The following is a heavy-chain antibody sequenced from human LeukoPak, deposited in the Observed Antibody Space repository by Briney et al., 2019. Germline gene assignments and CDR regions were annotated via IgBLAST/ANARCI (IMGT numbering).Heavy chain of an antibody. J-gene: IGHJ5*02. CDR3: ARDQWDSSSWTRFDP. V-gene: IGHV1-2*02. CDR1: GYTFTDYY. D-gene: IGHD6-13*01. CDR2: INPNSGGT. Sequence: ASVKVSCKASGYTFTDYYMHWVRQAPGQGLEWMGWINPNSGGTNYAQKFQGRVTMTRDTSISTAYMELSRLRSDDTAVYYCARDQWDSSSWTRFDPWGQGTLVTVSS.